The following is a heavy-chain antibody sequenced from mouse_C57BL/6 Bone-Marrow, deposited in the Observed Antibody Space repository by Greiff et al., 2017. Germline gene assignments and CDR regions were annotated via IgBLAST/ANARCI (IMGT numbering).Heavy chain of an antibody. CDR1: GYAFSSYW. Sequence: VQLQQSGAELVKPGASVKISCTASGYAFSSYWLNWVKQRPGKGLEWIGQIYPGDGDTNYNGKFKGKATLTADTSSSTAYMRLSSLTSEDSAVYFCARRHYYGSSYGYWYFDVWGTGTTVTVSS. CDR3: ARRHYYGSSYGYWYFDV. CDR2: IYPGDGDT. D-gene: IGHD1-1*01. J-gene: IGHJ1*03. V-gene: IGHV1-80*01.